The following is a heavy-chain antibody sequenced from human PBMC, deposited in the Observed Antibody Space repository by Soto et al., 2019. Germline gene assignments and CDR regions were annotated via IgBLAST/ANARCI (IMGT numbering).Heavy chain of an antibody. D-gene: IGHD3-22*01. CDR3: AKDLWEAGTMIVVVITPPLGY. J-gene: IGHJ4*02. Sequence: GGSLRLSCAASGFTFSSYAMSWVRQAPGKGLEWVSAISGSGGSTYYADSVKGRFTISRDNSKNTLYLQMNSLRAEDTAVYYCAKDLWEAGTMIVVVITPPLGYWGQGTRGTVPX. CDR2: ISGSGGST. V-gene: IGHV3-23*01. CDR1: GFTFSSYA.